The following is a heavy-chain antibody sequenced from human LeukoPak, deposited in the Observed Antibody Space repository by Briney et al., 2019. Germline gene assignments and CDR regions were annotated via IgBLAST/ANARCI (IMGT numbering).Heavy chain of an antibody. CDR3: ASPRSGYRYTFDY. J-gene: IGHJ4*02. CDR1: AASISNYY. Sequence: SETLPLTCAVSAASISNYYWSWIRQAPGKGLEWIGYISTSGSTNYNPSLKSRVSISLDTSKNRFSLNLNFVTAADTAVYYCASPRSGYRYTFDYWGQGALVTVSS. CDR2: ISTSGST. V-gene: IGHV4-4*09. D-gene: IGHD3-22*01.